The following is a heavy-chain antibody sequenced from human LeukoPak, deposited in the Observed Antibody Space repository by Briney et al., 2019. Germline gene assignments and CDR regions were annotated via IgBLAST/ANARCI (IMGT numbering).Heavy chain of an antibody. CDR3: ANKGMTTQAFDI. CDR2: ISYDRSNK. D-gene: IGHD1-14*01. Sequence: PGGSLRLSCAASGFTFSSYGMHWVRQAPGKGLEWVAVISYDRSNKYYADSVKGRFTISRDNSKNTLYLQMNSLRAEDTAVYYCANKGMTTQAFDIWGQGTMVTVSS. V-gene: IGHV3-30*18. CDR1: GFTFSSYG. J-gene: IGHJ3*02.